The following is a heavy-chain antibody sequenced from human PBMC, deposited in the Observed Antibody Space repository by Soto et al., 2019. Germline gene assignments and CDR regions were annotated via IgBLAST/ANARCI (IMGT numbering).Heavy chain of an antibody. J-gene: IGHJ4*02. CDR2: ISYSGST. V-gene: IGHV4-59*11. CDR1: GGSMSSHY. Sequence: PSKTLSLTCTDSGGSMSSHYWTWLRQPPGKGLEWIGYISYSGSTYYNPSLKSRVTISADTSRNQFYLKLSSVIAAATAVYSCARAASDASGGYWGQGTMVTV. D-gene: IGHD2-8*02. CDR3: ARAASDASGGY.